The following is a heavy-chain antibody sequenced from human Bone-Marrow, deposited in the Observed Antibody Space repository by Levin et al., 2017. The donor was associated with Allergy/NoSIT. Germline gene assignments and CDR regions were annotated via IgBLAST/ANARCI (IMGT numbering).Heavy chain of an antibody. CDR2: IDDSGST. CDR3: ARRGTYYDANGYYRAFDY. J-gene: IGHJ4*02. Sequence: PSETLSLTCSVSGDSMESYYWSWIRQPPGKGLEWIGYIDDSGSTTYNPSLKSRVTMSVETSKKKFSLRLNSVTAADTAVYYCARRGTYYDANGYYRAFDYWGQGTLVTVSS. CDR1: GDSMESYY. V-gene: IGHV4-59*08. D-gene: IGHD3-22*01.